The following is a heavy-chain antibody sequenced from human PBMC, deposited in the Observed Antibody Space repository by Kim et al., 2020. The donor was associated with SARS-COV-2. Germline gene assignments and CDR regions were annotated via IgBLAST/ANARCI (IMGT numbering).Heavy chain of an antibody. J-gene: IGHJ4*02. D-gene: IGHD4-4*01. V-gene: IGHV3-7*01. CDR3: ARGTSNDY. Sequence: DGREKYYVDSVKGRFTISRDNAKNSLYLQLNSLRPEDTAVYYCARGTSNDYWGQGTLVTVSS. CDR2: DGREK.